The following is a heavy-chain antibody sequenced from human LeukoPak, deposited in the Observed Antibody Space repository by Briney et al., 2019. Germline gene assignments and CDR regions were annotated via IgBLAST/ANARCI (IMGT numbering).Heavy chain of an antibody. Sequence: SETLSLTCTVSGGSISSYYWSWIRQAPGKGLEWIGNIYYSGSTNYNPSLVSRAFISVDSSKNQVSLRLDSVTAADSAVYHCARHLSGTTTAHYFDLWGQGTLVTVSS. CDR1: GGSISSYY. CDR2: IYYSGST. J-gene: IGHJ4*02. D-gene: IGHD4-17*01. V-gene: IGHV4-59*08. CDR3: ARHLSGTTTAHYFDL.